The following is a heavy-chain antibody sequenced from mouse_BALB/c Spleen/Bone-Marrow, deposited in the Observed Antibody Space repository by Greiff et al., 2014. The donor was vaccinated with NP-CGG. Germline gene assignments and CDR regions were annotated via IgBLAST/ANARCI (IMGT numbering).Heavy chain of an antibody. V-gene: IGHV1-87*01. CDR1: GYTFTNYW. D-gene: IGHD1-2*01. J-gene: IGHJ3*01. CDR3: ARSGATATPFAY. Sequence: ESGAELARPGASVKLSCKASGYTFTNYWMQWVKQRPGQDLEWIGAIYPGDGDSRYTQKFKGKATLTADKSSSTAYMQLNSLASEDSAVYYCARSGATATPFAYWGQGTLVTVSA. CDR2: IYPGDGDS.